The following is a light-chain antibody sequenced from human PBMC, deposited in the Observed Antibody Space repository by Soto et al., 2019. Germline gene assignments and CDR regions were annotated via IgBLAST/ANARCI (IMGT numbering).Light chain of an antibody. J-gene: IGKJ2*03. V-gene: IGKV3-20*01. CDR1: QSVSSNY. CDR2: ATS. Sequence: EIVLTQSPGTLSLSPGDRVTLSCRASQSVSSNYLAWYQQKPGQAPRLLIYATSSRATGIPDRFSGSGSGKDFTLTISRLETEDFAMYYCQQYGDYNSPRYSFGQGTRLEI. CDR3: QQYGDYNSPRYS.